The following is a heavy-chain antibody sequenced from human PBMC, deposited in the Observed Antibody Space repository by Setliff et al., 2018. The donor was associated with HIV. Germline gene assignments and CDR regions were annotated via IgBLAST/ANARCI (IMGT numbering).Heavy chain of an antibody. CDR2: IWYDGSNK. CDR1: GFTFSNYG. J-gene: IGHJ3*01. V-gene: IGHV3-33*01. Sequence: LRLSCAASGFTFSNYGMNWVRQAPGKGLEWVAIIWYDGSNKYYADSVKGRFTISRDNAKSSLYLQMNSLRADDTAVYYCAADVRWPKDAFAFWGQGTMVTVSS. D-gene: IGHD3-10*02. CDR3: AADVRWPKDAFAF.